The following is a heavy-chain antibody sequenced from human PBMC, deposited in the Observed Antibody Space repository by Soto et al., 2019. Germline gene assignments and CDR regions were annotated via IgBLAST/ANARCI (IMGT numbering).Heavy chain of an antibody. CDR1: GGSIRSYY. Sequence: PSETLSLTCTVSGGSIRSYYWGWIRQPPGKGLEWIGYIYYSGSTNYNPSLKSRVTISVDTSKNQFSLKLSSVTAADTAVYYCARAENYYDFWSGSRNWFDPWGQGTLVTVSS. V-gene: IGHV4-59*01. CDR2: IYYSGST. J-gene: IGHJ5*02. CDR3: ARAENYYDFWSGSRNWFDP. D-gene: IGHD3-3*01.